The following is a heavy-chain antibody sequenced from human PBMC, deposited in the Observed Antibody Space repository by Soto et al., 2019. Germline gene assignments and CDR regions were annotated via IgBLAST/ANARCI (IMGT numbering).Heavy chain of an antibody. Sequence: ASVKFSFKASGYTFNTYRISWLRQARGQGLEWMGWISAYYGNTNYAQKLQGRVTMTTDTSTSTAYMGLKSLRSDDTAVYYCARGAPAWAYGMDVWGQGTTVTVSS. CDR3: ARGAPAWAYGMDV. CDR1: GYTFNTYR. CDR2: ISAYYGNT. D-gene: IGHD1-26*01. J-gene: IGHJ6*02. V-gene: IGHV1-18*01.